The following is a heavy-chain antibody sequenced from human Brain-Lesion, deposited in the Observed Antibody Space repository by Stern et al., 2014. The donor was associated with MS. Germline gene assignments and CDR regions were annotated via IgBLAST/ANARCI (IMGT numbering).Heavy chain of an antibody. D-gene: IGHD3-10*01. CDR3: ARDPRRGGLSGYYHGMDV. J-gene: IGHJ6*02. V-gene: IGHV4-4*02. CDR1: GASISNTPW. CDR2: FYQRGRP. Sequence: QVQLVESGPGLVKPSGTLSLTCAVSGASISNTPWCTWVRQSLGKGLEWIGVFYQRGRPNYNPSLPSRVTIPEDRSPHSLSLDFNSVTAADTAVYYCARDPRRGGLSGYYHGMDVWGQGTTGTVS.